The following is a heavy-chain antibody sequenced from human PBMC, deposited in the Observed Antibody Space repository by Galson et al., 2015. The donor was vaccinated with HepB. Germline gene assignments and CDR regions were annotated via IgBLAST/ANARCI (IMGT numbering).Heavy chain of an antibody. Sequence: SLRLSCAGSRFTFDDYAMHWVRQAPGKGLEWVSGISWNSGSIDYADSVKGRFTISRDNAKNSLYLQMNSLRAEDTALYYCAKVIEGRGSWYNGDAFDIWGQGTMVTVSS. CDR2: ISWNSGSI. CDR1: RFTFDDYA. V-gene: IGHV3-9*01. CDR3: AKVIEGRGSWYNGDAFDI. J-gene: IGHJ3*02. D-gene: IGHD6-13*01.